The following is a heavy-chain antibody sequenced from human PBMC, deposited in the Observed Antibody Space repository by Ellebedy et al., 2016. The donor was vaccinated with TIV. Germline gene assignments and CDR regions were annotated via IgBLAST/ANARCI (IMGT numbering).Heavy chain of an antibody. CDR1: GDSIDTSTYY. J-gene: IGHJ6*02. V-gene: IGHV4-39*07. CDR3: ARKDVTAHHTNYGLDV. D-gene: IGHD2-8*01. Sequence: MPGGSLRLSCTVSGDSIDTSTYYWGWIRQPPGKGLEWIGSFYYGGSAYSNPSSMSRVTMSLDTSKKQFSLKLGSVTAADTAVYYCARKDVTAHHTNYGLDVWGQGTTVTVSS. CDR2: FYYGGSA.